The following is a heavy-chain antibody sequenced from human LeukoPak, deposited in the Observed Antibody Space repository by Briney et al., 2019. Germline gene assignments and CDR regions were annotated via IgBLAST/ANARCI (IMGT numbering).Heavy chain of an antibody. D-gene: IGHD5-18*01. CDR3: ARRGAYTYGHHDY. Sequence: GESLKISCKASGYSFTSYWIGWVRQMPGKGLEWMGIIYPADSDTRYSPSFQGQVTISADKSTSTAYLQWSSLKASDTAMYYCARRGAYTYGHHDYWGQGTLVTVSS. J-gene: IGHJ4*02. CDR2: IYPADSDT. CDR1: GYSFTSYW. V-gene: IGHV5-51*01.